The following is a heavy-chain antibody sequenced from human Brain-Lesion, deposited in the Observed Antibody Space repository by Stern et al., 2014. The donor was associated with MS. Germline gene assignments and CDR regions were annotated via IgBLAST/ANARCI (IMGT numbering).Heavy chain of an antibody. CDR2: LFPVFGTP. D-gene: IGHD6-13*01. Sequence: VPLVESGAEVTQPGTSVKVSCKASGGTFSKFPSSWVRPAPGQGLEWMGGLFPVFGTPTYAQEFRGRGTITADVSTSTVYMELSSLRSDDTAVYYCALSSETSDRWYSLGYDLWGQGTLVTVSS. J-gene: IGHJ5*02. V-gene: IGHV1-69*01. CDR3: ALSSETSDRWYSLGYDL. CDR1: GGTFSKFP.